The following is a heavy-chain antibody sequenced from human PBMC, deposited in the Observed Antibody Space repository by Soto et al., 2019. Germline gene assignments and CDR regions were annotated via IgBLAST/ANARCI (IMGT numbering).Heavy chain of an antibody. D-gene: IGHD3-22*01. Sequence: QVQLVQSGAEVKKPGSSVKVSCKASGGTFSSYAISWVRQAPGQGLEWMGGIIPIFGTANYAQKFQGRVTITADESTSTAYMGLSSLRSEDTAVYYCARRRGLTYYYDSSGYYYDWFDPWGQGTLVTVSS. CDR3: ARRRGLTYYYDSSGYYYDWFDP. CDR2: IIPIFGTA. J-gene: IGHJ5*02. V-gene: IGHV1-69*01. CDR1: GGTFSSYA.